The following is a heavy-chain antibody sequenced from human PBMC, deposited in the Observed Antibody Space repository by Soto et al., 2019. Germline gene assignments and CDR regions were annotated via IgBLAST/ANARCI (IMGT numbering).Heavy chain of an antibody. V-gene: IGHV3-33*01. CDR2: IWYDGSNK. D-gene: IGHD5-12*01. CDR1: GFTFSSYG. J-gene: IGHJ6*02. Sequence: GGSLRLSCAASGFTFSSYGMHWVRQAPGKGLEWVAVIWYDGSNKYYADSVKGRFTISRDNSKNTLYLQMNSLRAEDTAVYYSARSGIRRGYSGYDSRYYYYGMDVWGQGTRVTVSS. CDR3: ARSGIRRGYSGYDSRYYYYGMDV.